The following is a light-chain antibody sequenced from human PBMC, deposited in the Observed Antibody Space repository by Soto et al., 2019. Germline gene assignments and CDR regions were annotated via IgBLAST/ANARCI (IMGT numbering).Light chain of an antibody. V-gene: IGKV1-5*01. Sequence: DIQMTQSPSSLSASVGDEVTITCRASQTIMTYLNWYQLKPGKAPKLLIYAASTLQSGVPSRFSGSGSGTEFTLTISSLQPDDFATYYCQQYNSYPITFGQGTRLEIK. CDR1: QTIMTY. CDR3: QQYNSYPIT. CDR2: AAS. J-gene: IGKJ5*01.